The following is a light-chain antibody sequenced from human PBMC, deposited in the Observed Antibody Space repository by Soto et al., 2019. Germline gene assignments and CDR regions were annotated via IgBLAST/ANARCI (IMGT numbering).Light chain of an antibody. Sequence: DIQMTQSPSSLSASVGDRVTITCRASQSISNYLNWYQQNPGQAPKLLIYGASSLQSGVPSRFSGSGSGTDFTLTISSLQPEDFATYFCQQGYNTPWTFGQGTKVEIK. J-gene: IGKJ1*01. CDR3: QQGYNTPWT. CDR1: QSISNY. V-gene: IGKV1-39*01. CDR2: GAS.